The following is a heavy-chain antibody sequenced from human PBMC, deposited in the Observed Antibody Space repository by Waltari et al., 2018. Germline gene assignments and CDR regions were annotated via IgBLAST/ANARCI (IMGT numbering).Heavy chain of an antibody. V-gene: IGHV1-2*02. CDR2: INPNSGVT. Sequence: QVQLVQSGAEVKNPGAPVKVSCKASGYTFSDYFINWVRQAPGQGLEWMGWINPNSGVTKYAQSFQGRVTMTRDTSINTVYMELSILRSDDTALYYCAAVIRPGRTLPWGYWGQGTLVTVSS. CDR1: GYTFSDYF. CDR3: AAVIRPGRTLPWGY. D-gene: IGHD7-27*01. J-gene: IGHJ4*02.